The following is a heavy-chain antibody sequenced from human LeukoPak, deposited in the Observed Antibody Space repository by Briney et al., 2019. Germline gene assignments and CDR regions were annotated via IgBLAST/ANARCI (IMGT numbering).Heavy chain of an antibody. CDR3: AKDRIQSELLVLDYYYGLDV. CDR1: GFTFSSYG. D-gene: IGHD1-26*01. V-gene: IGHV3-30*18. J-gene: IGHJ6*01. CDR2: PSHDGDNT. Sequence: PGRPLRLSCAASGFTFSSYGMHWIRQAPGKGLEWVAFPSHDGDNTYYGDSVKGRFTVSRDNSKNTVYLQMNSLRPEDTAVYYCAKDRIQSELLVLDYYYGLDVWGQGTTVTVSS.